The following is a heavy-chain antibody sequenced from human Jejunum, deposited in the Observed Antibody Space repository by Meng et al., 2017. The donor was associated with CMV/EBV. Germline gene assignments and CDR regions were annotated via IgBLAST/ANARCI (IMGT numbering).Heavy chain of an antibody. Sequence: GFPFSSYAMSWVRQAPGKGLEWVSAISGSGGSTYYADSVKGRFTISRDNSKNTLYLQMNSLRAEDTAVYYCAKYDIVVVPASRPDYWGQGTLVTVSS. CDR3: AKYDIVVVPASRPDY. CDR2: ISGSGGST. J-gene: IGHJ4*02. D-gene: IGHD2-2*01. CDR1: GFPFSSYA. V-gene: IGHV3-23*01.